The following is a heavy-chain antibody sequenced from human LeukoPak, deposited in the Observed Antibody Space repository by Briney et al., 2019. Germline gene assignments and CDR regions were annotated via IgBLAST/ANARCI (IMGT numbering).Heavy chain of an antibody. Sequence: SETLSLTCAVYGGSFSGYHWSWIRQPPGKGLEWIGEINHSGSTNYNPSLKSRVTISVDTSKNQFSLKLCSVTAADTAVYYCARGVLYYDFWSGYYPSSDYYYYYGMDVWGQGTTVTVSS. CDR1: GGSFSGYH. J-gene: IGHJ6*02. V-gene: IGHV4-34*01. D-gene: IGHD3-3*01. CDR2: INHSGST. CDR3: ARGVLYYDFWSGYYPSSDYYYYYGMDV.